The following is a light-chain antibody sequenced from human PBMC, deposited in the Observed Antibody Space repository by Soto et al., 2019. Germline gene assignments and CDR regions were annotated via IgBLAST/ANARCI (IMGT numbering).Light chain of an antibody. CDR1: QSVSSSY. V-gene: IGKV3-20*01. CDR2: GAS. Sequence: EIVLTQSPGTLSLSPGERATLSCRASQSVSSSYLAWYQQKPGQAPRPLIYGASRRAIGIPDRFSGSGSGTDFTLTISSLEPEDFAVYYCQQYGSSPWTFGQGTKVEIK. J-gene: IGKJ1*01. CDR3: QQYGSSPWT.